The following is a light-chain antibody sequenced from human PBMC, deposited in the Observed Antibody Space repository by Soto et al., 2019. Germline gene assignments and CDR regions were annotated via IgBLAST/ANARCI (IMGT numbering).Light chain of an antibody. J-gene: IGLJ1*01. V-gene: IGLV2-14*01. Sequence: QSALTQPASVSGSLGQSITISCTGTSSDVGGYNYVSWYQQHPGKAPKVMIYEVTNRPSGVSHRFSGSKSGNTASLTISGLQAEDEADYYCSSYTSSSTLYVFGTGTKVTVL. CDR2: EVT. CDR3: SSYTSSSTLYV. CDR1: SSDVGGYNY.